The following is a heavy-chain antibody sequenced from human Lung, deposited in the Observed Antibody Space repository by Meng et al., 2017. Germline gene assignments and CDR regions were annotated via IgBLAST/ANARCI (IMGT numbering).Heavy chain of an antibody. CDR2: INHSGST. CDR1: GGSFSDYY. Sequence: QVPLQQWGAGLLKPSETLSLSSVGSGGSFSDYYWSWIRQPPGKGLEWIGEINHSGSTNYNPSLESRATISVDTSQNNLSLKLSSVTAADSAVYYCARGPTTMAHDFDYWGQGTLVTVSS. V-gene: IGHV4-34*01. D-gene: IGHD4-11*01. J-gene: IGHJ4*02. CDR3: ARGPTTMAHDFDY.